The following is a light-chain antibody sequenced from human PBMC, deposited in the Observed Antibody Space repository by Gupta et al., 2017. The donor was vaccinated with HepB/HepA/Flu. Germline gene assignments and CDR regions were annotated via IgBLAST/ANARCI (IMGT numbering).Light chain of an antibody. CDR2: LGS. V-gene: IGKV2-28*01. Sequence: DIVITQSLLSLPVSRGEPASISCRPSQSRRHSNGYNYLAWYLQKPGQSPQLLIYLGSNRASGVPDRFSGSGSGTDFTLKISRMKAEDVGAYYCRQALQNPITFGAGTKVEIK. CDR3: RQALQNPIT. J-gene: IGKJ4*01. CDR1: QSRRHSNGYNY.